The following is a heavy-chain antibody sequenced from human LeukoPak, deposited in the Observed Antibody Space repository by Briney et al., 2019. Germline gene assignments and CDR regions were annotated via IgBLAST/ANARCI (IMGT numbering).Heavy chain of an antibody. CDR2: ISSSSSYI. CDR3: ARDGYCSSTSCYREFDY. D-gene: IGHD2-2*03. J-gene: IGHJ4*02. V-gene: IGHV3-21*01. Sequence: GSLRLSCAASGFTFSSYSMNWVRQAPGKGLEWVSFISSSSSYIYYADSVKGRFTISRDNAKNSLYLEMSNLRAEDTAVYYCARDGYCSSTSCYREFDYWGQGTLVTVSS. CDR1: GFTFSSYS.